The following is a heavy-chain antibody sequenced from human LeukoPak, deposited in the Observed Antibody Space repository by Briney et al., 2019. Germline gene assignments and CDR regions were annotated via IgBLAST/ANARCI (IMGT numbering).Heavy chain of an antibody. CDR2: ISSSGSTI. D-gene: IGHD4-17*01. J-gene: IGHJ4*02. CDR1: GFTFSDYY. V-gene: IGHV3-11*04. Sequence: GGSLRLSCAASGFTFSDYYMSWIRQAPGKGLEWVSYISSSGSTIYYADSVKGRFTISRDNAKNSLYLQMNSLRAEDTAAYYCARVRIPTVTTGVHYFDYWGQGTLVTVSS. CDR3: ARVRIPTVTTGVHYFDY.